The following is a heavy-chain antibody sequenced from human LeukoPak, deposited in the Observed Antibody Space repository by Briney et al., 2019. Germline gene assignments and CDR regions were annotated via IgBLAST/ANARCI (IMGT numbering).Heavy chain of an antibody. J-gene: IGHJ4*02. CDR1: GYTFTGYY. D-gene: IGHD6-19*01. Sequence: ASVKVSCKASGYTFTGYYMHWVRQAPGQGLEWMGWINPNSGGTNYAQKFQGWVTMTTDTSTSTAYMELRSLRSDDTAVYYCARDRIAVAGRLIDYWGQGTLVTVSS. V-gene: IGHV1-2*04. CDR3: ARDRIAVAGRLIDY. CDR2: INPNSGGT.